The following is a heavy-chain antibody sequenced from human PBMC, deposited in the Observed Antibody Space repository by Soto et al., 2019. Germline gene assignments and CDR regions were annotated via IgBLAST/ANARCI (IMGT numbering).Heavy chain of an antibody. CDR1: GFTVSSNY. D-gene: IGHD4-17*01. V-gene: IGHV3-53*01. CDR2: IYSGGST. CDR3: ARADYGDYVVFEY. J-gene: IGHJ4*02. Sequence: PVGSLRLSCAASGFTVSSNYMSWVRQAPGKGLEWVSVIYSGGSTYYADSVKGRFTISRDNSKNTLYLQMNSLRAEDTAVYYCARADYGDYVVFEYWGQGTLVSVSS.